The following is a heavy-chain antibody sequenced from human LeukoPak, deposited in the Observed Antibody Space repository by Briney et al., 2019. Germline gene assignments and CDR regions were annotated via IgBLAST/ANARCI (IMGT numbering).Heavy chain of an antibody. Sequence: SETLSLTCTVSGGSISSSSYYWGWIRQPPGKGLEWIGSISYSGSTYYNPSLKSRVTMSVDTSKNQFSLKLSSVTAADTAVYYCASVPYDSSGYLGYYFDYWGQGTLVTVSS. J-gene: IGHJ4*02. CDR1: GGSISSSSYY. D-gene: IGHD3-22*01. V-gene: IGHV4-39*07. CDR3: ASVPYDSSGYLGYYFDY. CDR2: ISYSGST.